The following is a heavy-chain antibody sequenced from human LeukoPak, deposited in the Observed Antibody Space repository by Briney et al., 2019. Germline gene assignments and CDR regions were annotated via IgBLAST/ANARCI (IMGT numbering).Heavy chain of an antibody. Sequence: ASVKVSCKASGYTFTSYDINWVRQATGQGLEWMGGFDPEDGETIYAQKFQGRVTMTEDTSTDTAYMELSSLRSEDTAVYYCARDLRPLNYYDTYYFDYWGQGTLVTVSS. CDR1: GYTFTSYD. D-gene: IGHD3-22*01. CDR2: FDPEDGET. V-gene: IGHV1-24*01. CDR3: ARDLRPLNYYDTYYFDY. J-gene: IGHJ4*02.